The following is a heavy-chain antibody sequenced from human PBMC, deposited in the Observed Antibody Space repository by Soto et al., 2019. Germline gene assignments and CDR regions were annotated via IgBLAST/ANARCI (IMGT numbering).Heavy chain of an antibody. CDR1: GSTFSSYD. Sequence: EVQLVESGGGLVQPGGSLRLSCAASGSTFSSYDMHWVRQVTGKGLEWVSAIGTVDDTYYAGSVKGRFTISREDAKNSLYLQMNSLRAEDTAVYYCAKEMITAATWDGLDVWGQGTMVTVSP. D-gene: IGHD1-20*01. CDR2: IGTVDDT. CDR3: AKEMITAATWDGLDV. V-gene: IGHV3-13*01. J-gene: IGHJ3*01.